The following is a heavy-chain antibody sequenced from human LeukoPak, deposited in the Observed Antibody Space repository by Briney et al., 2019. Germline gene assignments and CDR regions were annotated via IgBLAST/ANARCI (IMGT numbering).Heavy chain of an antibody. V-gene: IGHV1-24*01. J-gene: IGHJ3*02. CDR1: GYTLTELS. CDR2: FDPEDGET. Sequence: ASVRVSCKVSGYTLTELSMHWVRQAPGKGLEWMGGFDPEDGETIYAQKFQGRVTMTEDTSTDTAYMELSSLRSEDTAVYYCATANTDLDAFDIWGQGTMVTVSS. D-gene: IGHD2-21*02. CDR3: ATANTDLDAFDI.